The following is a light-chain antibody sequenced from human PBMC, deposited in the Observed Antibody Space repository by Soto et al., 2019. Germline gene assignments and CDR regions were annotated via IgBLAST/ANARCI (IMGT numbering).Light chain of an antibody. Sequence: SALTQPPSASGSPGQSVAISCTGTSSDVGGYNFVSWYQQHPGKAPKLMIYEVTKRPSGVPDRFSGSKSGNTASLTVSGLQPEDQADSYCCSYAGKNIYVFGTGTKVTVL. CDR2: EVT. J-gene: IGLJ1*01. CDR1: SSDVGGYNF. CDR3: CSYAGKNIYV. V-gene: IGLV2-8*01.